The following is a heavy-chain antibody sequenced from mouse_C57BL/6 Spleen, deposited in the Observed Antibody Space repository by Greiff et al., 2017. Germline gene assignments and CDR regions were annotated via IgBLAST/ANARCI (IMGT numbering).Heavy chain of an antibody. J-gene: IGHJ2*01. D-gene: IGHD1-1*01. CDR1: GYAFSSYW. Sequence: VQLQQSGAELVKPGASVKISRKASGYAFSSYWMNWVKQRPGKGLEWIGQIYPGDGDTNYNGKFKGKATLTADKSSSTAYMQLSSLTSEDSAVYFCHYYGSSYYFDYWGQGTTLTVSS. CDR2: IYPGDGDT. CDR3: HYYGSSYYFDY. V-gene: IGHV1-80*01.